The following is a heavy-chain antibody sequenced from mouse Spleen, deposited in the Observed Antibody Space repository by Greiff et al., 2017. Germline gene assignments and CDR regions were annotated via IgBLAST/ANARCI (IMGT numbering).Heavy chain of an antibody. CDR1: GYTFTSYW. V-gene: IGHV1S127*01. J-gene: IGHJ2*01. D-gene: IGHD1-2*01. Sequence: VKLQQPGAELVKPGASVKMSCKASGYTFTSYWMHWVKQRPGQGLEWIGTIDPSDSYTSYNQKFKGKATLTVDTSSSTAYMQLSSLTSEDSAVYYCTRSTAPFDYWGQGTTLTVSS. CDR2: IDPSDSYT. CDR3: TRSTAPFDY.